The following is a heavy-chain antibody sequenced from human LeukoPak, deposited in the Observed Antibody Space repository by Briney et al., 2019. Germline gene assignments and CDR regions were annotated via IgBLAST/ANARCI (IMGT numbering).Heavy chain of an antibody. J-gene: IGHJ6*03. CDR2: ISGSGGST. V-gene: IGHV3-23*01. CDR1: GFTFSSYA. Sequence: PGGSLRLSCAASGFTFSSYAMSWVRQAPGKGLEWVSAISGSGGSTYYADSVKGRFTISRDNSKNTLYLQMNSLRAEDTAVYYCAKKVLEEQQLVIPHHYYYYMDVWGKGTTVTVSS. D-gene: IGHD6-13*01. CDR3: AKKVLEEQQLVIPHHYYYYMDV.